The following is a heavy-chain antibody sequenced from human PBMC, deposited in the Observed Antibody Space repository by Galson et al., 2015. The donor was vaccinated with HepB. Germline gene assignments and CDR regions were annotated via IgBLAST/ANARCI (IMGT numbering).Heavy chain of an antibody. J-gene: IGHJ4*02. V-gene: IGHV3-74*01. CDR1: GFTFSSSW. CDR2: INSDESST. D-gene: IGHD2-2*01. Sequence: SLRLSCAASGFTFSSSWMHWVRHAPGKGLVWVSRINSDESSTSYADSVKGRFTISRDNGKNTLYLQMNSLSAEDTAIYYCAKGNIAGIPAAPYSWGQGTLVTVSS. CDR3: AKGNIAGIPAAPYS.